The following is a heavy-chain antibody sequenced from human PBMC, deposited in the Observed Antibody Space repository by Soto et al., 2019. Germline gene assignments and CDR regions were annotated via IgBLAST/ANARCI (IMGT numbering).Heavy chain of an antibody. Sequence: PGGSLRLSCADSGFTICSYWMSWVRQAPWKGPEWVTNIKQDGSEKYYVDSVKGRFTISRDNAKNSLYLQMSSLRAEDTAVYYCARDRYNCESSAYSDHIDYWGQGTMVTVSS. CDR2: IKQDGSEK. V-gene: IGHV3-7*01. CDR3: ARDRYNCESSAYSDHIDY. D-gene: IGHD3-22*01. CDR1: GFTICSYW. J-gene: IGHJ4*02.